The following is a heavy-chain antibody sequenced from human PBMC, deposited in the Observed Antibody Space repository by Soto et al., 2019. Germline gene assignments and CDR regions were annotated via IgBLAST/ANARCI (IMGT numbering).Heavy chain of an antibody. V-gene: IGHV1-69*01. CDR2: IIPIFGTA. J-gene: IGHJ4*02. CDR3: AREGAYCSGGSCYSTAAFDY. CDR1: GGTFSSYA. D-gene: IGHD2-15*01. Sequence: QVQLVQSGAEVKKPGSSVKVSCKASGGTFSSYAISWVRQAPGQGLEWMGGIIPIFGTANYAQKFQGRVTITADESTSTAYMELSSLRSEDMAVYYCAREGAYCSGGSCYSTAAFDYLGQGTLVNVSS.